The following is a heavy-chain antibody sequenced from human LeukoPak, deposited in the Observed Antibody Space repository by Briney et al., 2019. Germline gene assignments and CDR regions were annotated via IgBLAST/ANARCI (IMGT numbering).Heavy chain of an antibody. V-gene: IGHV1-2*02. D-gene: IGHD2-15*01. CDR3: ARVDCSGGSCYVDY. CDR1: GYTFTGYY. Sequence: ASVKVSCKASGYTFTGYYMHWVRQAPGQGLEWMGWINPNSGGTNYAQKFQGRVTMTRDTSISTAYMELSRLRSDDTAVYYCARVDCSGGSCYVDYWGQGTLVTVSS. J-gene: IGHJ4*02. CDR2: INPNSGGT.